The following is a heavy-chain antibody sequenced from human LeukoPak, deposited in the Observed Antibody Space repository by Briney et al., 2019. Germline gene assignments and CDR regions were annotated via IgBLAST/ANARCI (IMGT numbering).Heavy chain of an antibody. D-gene: IGHD1-1*01. CDR1: GGSISSYY. CDR2: IYYSGST. CDR3: ARALGTY. Sequence: SETLSLTCTVSGGSISSYYWSWIRRPPGKGLEWIGYIYYSGSTNYNPSLKSRVTISVDTSKNQFSLKLSSVTAADTAVYYCARALGTYWGQGTLVTVSS. J-gene: IGHJ4*02. V-gene: IGHV4-59*01.